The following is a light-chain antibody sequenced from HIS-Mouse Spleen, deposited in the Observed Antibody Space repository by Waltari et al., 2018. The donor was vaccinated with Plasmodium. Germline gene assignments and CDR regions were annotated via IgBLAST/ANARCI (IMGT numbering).Light chain of an antibody. J-gene: IGLJ3*02. V-gene: IGLV3-10*01. CDR1: ALPKKY. CDR3: YSTDSSGNHRV. CDR2: EDS. Sequence: SYELTQPPSVSVSPGQTARITCSGDALPKKYAYWYQQKSGQAPVLVIYEDSKRPPGIPERCSGSSSVTMATLTISGAQVEDEADYYCYSTDSSGNHRVFGGGTKLTVL.